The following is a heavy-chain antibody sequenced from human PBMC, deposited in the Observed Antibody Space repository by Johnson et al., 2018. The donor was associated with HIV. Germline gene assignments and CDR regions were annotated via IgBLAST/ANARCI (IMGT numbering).Heavy chain of an antibody. CDR3: AREGGGSLDDAFDI. CDR1: GFSFDDYG. V-gene: IGHV3-20*04. CDR2: MNWNGDST. D-gene: IGHD1-26*01. J-gene: IGHJ3*02. Sequence: EVQLVESGGGLVQPGGSLRLSCAASGFSFDDYGMSWVRQAPGKGLEWVSGMNWNGDSTGYGDFVKGRFTISRDNAKNTLYLQMNSLRAEDTALYYCAREGGGSLDDAFDIWGQGTVVTVSS.